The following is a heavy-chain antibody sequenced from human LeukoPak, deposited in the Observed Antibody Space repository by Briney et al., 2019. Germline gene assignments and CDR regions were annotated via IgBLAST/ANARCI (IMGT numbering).Heavy chain of an antibody. D-gene: IGHD6-6*01. V-gene: IGHV3-30*04. CDR3: AKYSSSSGLGY. Sequence: PGGSLRLSCAASGFTFSSYVMHWVRQAPGKGLEWVAIISYDGSNEYYADSVKGRFTISRDNSKNTLYLQMNSLRAADTAVYYCAKYSSSSGLGYWGQGTLVTVSS. CDR2: ISYDGSNE. J-gene: IGHJ4*02. CDR1: GFTFSSYV.